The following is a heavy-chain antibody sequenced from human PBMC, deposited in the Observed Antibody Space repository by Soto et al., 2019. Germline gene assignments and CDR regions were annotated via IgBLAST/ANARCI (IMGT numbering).Heavy chain of an antibody. J-gene: IGHJ4*02. D-gene: IGHD3-22*01. CDR2: ISGDGGST. CDR1: GFTFVNYA. Sequence: PGGSLRLSCEVSGFTFVNYAMTWVRQPPGKGLEWVSGISGDGGSTYYADSVKGRFTISRDNPKNKMFLEMKTLRVEDTAVYYCAKFRSWRVSPDSCFGSCGLGTLVTVSS. CDR3: AKFRSWRVSPDSCFGS. V-gene: IGHV3-23*01.